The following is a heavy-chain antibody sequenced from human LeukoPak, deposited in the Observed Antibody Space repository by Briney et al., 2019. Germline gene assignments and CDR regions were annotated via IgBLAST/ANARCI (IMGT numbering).Heavy chain of an antibody. V-gene: IGHV3-7*01. Sequence: PGGSLRLSCAASGFTFSNYWMTWVRQAPGKGLEWVANIKEDGSETYYVDSVKGRFTISRDNAKTSLYLQMNSLRAEDTAVYYCARDLSGIAGYTYGRGIDYWGQGTLVTVSS. CDR2: IKEDGSET. D-gene: IGHD5-18*01. J-gene: IGHJ4*02. CDR1: GFTFSNYW. CDR3: ARDLSGIAGYTYGRGIDY.